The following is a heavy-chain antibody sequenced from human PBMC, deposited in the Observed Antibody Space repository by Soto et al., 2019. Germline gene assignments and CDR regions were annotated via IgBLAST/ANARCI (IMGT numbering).Heavy chain of an antibody. CDR1: DVSSGNYM. D-gene: IGHD3-10*01. V-gene: IGHV4-59*08. J-gene: IGHJ6*02. CDR2: IDDGGST. Sequence: VQLQESGPGLVNPSETLSLTCTVSDVSSGNYMWSWIRQSTGKGLEWIGYIDDGGSTSYNPSLKSRVTMSVDTSTRQFSLNLRSVTAADTAVYYCVRQGFGNLHGLVDVWGQGTTVTVSS. CDR3: VRQGFGNLHGLVDV.